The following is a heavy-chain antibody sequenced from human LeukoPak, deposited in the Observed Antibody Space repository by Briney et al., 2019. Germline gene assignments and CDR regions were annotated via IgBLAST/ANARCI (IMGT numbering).Heavy chain of an antibody. D-gene: IGHD2-2*01. CDR2: IYTSGST. J-gene: IGHJ3*02. Sequence: SSETLSLTCTVSGGSISSGSYYWSWIRQPAGKGLEWIGRIYTSGSTNYNPSLKSRVTISVDTSKNQFSLKLSSVTAADTAVYYCARDPTYRDSFDIWCQGTMVTVSS. CDR3: ARDPTYRDSFDI. CDR1: GGSISSGSYY. V-gene: IGHV4-61*02.